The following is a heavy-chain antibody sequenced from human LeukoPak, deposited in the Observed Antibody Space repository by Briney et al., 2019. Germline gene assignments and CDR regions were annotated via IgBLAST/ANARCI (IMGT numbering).Heavy chain of an antibody. CDR2: INPNSGGT. J-gene: IGHJ5*02. V-gene: IGHV1-2*02. CDR3: ARAVALDDYGDYVSWFDP. CDR1: GYTFTGYY. D-gene: IGHD4-17*01. Sequence: ASVKVSCKASGYTFTGYYMHWVRQAPGQGLEWMGWINPNSGGTNYAQKFQGRVTMTRDTSISTAYMELSRLRSDDTAVYYCARAVALDDYGDYVSWFDPWGQGTLVTVSS.